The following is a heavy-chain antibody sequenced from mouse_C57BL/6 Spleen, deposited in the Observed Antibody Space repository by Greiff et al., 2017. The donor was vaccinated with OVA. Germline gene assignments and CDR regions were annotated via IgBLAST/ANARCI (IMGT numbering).Heavy chain of an antibody. Sequence: QVQLQQPGAELVKPGASVKMSCKASGYTFTSYWITWVKQRPGQGLEWIGDIYPGSGSTNYNEKFKSKATLTVDTSSSTAYMQLSSLTSEDSAVYYCARWANWDEYFDYWGQGTTLTVSS. CDR2: IYPGSGST. CDR1: GYTFTSYW. CDR3: ARWANWDEYFDY. D-gene: IGHD4-1*02. J-gene: IGHJ2*01. V-gene: IGHV1-55*01.